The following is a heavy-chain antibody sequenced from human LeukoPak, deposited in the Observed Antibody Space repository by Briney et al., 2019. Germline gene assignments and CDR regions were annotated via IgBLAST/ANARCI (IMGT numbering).Heavy chain of an antibody. D-gene: IGHD1-26*01. Sequence: GGSLRLSCAASGFTVSIYSMSWVRQAPWKDLEWVSHIIRLGRSTYYADSVKGRFTISTDNSKNTLYLQMNSLRAQDTAVYYCAKDKEMGATTGFFDYWGQGTLVTVSS. CDR3: AKDKEMGATTGFFDY. V-gene: IGHV3-23*01. J-gene: IGHJ4*02. CDR2: IIRLGRST. CDR1: GFTVSIYS.